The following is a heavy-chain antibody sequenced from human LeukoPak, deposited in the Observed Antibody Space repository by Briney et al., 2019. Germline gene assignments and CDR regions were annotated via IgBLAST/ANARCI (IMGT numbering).Heavy chain of an antibody. Sequence: PSETLSLTCTVSGDFITAYYWSWIRQPPGKGLEWIGEINHSGSTNYNPSLKSRVTISVDTSKNQFSLKLSSVTAADTAVYYCARGIAASFDYWGQGTLVTVSS. V-gene: IGHV4-34*01. CDR1: GDFITAYY. CDR2: INHSGST. CDR3: ARGIAASFDY. D-gene: IGHD6-6*01. J-gene: IGHJ4*02.